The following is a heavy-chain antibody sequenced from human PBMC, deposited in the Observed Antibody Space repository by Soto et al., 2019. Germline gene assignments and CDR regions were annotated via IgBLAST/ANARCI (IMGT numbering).Heavy chain of an antibody. CDR2: VNHGGTS. V-gene: IGHV4-34*01. J-gene: IGHJ4*02. CDR3: AVGDYDFDY. D-gene: IGHD4-17*01. Sequence: SETLSLTCAVHGGSFSGYYWDWIRQPPGKGLEWIGEVNHGGTSNYNPSLKSRATISVDTSKNQFSLKLSSVTAADTAVYYCAVGDYDFDYWGQGTLVTVSS. CDR1: GGSFSGYY.